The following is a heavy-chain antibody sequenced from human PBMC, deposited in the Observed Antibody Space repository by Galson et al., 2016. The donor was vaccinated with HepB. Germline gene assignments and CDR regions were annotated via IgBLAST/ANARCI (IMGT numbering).Heavy chain of an antibody. CDR2: MTSDTRTI. CDR1: GFTFRVYS. Sequence: SLRLSCAASGFTFRVYSMNWVRQAPGKGLEWIAYMTSDTRTIKHADSVRGRFTISRDNDKNPVYLQMNSLRDEDTAVYYCARSVDGSFDYWGQGTLVTVSS. V-gene: IGHV3-48*02. CDR3: ARSVDGSFDY. J-gene: IGHJ4*02. D-gene: IGHD1-26*01.